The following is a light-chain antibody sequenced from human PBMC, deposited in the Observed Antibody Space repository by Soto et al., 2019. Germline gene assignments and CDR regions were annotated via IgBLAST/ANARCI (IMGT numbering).Light chain of an antibody. CDR3: QQYDYLPPT. Sequence: DIQMTQSPSSLSASLGDRVTIICQASQGISTSLSWYRQKPGTAPELLIYDSSNLETGVPSRFSGSGSGTDFTFTISSLQPEDVATYYCQQYDYLPPTFGQGTRLEIK. J-gene: IGKJ5*01. CDR2: DSS. V-gene: IGKV1-33*01. CDR1: QGISTS.